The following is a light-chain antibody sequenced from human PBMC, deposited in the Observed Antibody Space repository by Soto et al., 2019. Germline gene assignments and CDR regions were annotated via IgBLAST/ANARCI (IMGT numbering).Light chain of an antibody. CDR3: HQYGSSPLT. Sequence: EIVLTQSPGTLSLSPGERATLSCRASQSVSNYLAWYQQRPGQAPSLLIYGASSRATGVPDRFSGSGSGTDFTLTISRLEPEDYAVYYCHQYGSSPLTFGGGTKVDIK. CDR2: GAS. J-gene: IGKJ4*01. V-gene: IGKV3-20*01. CDR1: QSVSNY.